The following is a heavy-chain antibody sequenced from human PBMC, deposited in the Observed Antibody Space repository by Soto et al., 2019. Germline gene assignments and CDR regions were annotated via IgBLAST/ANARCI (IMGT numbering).Heavy chain of an antibody. CDR3: ARDNTYYYDSSGYTTFDY. V-gene: IGHV1-18*01. J-gene: IGHJ4*02. Sequence: ASVKVSCKASGYTFTSYGISWVRQAPGQGLEWMGWISAYNGNTNYAQKLQGRVTMTTDTSTSTAYMELRSLRSDDTAVYYCARDNTYYYDSSGYTTFDYWGQGTLVTVSS. D-gene: IGHD3-22*01. CDR1: GYTFTSYG. CDR2: ISAYNGNT.